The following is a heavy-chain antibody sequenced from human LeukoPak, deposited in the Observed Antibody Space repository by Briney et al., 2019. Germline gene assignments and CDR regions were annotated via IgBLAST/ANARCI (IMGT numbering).Heavy chain of an antibody. J-gene: IGHJ4*02. D-gene: IGHD3-22*01. Sequence: SVTVSFKASGGTFISYAISWVRQAPGQGLEWMGGIIPIFGTANYAQKFQGRVTITADESTSTAYMELSSLRSEDTAVYYCARDSGSVHYYDSSGPWYYFDYWGQGTLVTVSS. CDR2: IIPIFGTA. CDR3: ARDSGSVHYYDSSGPWYYFDY. V-gene: IGHV1-69*13. CDR1: GGTFISYA.